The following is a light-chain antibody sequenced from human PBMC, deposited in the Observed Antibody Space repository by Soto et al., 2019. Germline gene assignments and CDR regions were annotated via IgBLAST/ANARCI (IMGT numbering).Light chain of an antibody. CDR1: QDISDN. J-gene: IGKJ5*01. CDR2: DVS. CDR3: QQYDDLPIT. V-gene: IGKV1-33*01. Sequence: DIQMTQSPSSLSTSVGDRVTITCQASQDISDNLNWYQQKQGKAPNVLISDVSNLETGVSSSFSGSGSGTDFTFTISSLQAEDVATYYCQQYDDLPITFGQGTRLEIK.